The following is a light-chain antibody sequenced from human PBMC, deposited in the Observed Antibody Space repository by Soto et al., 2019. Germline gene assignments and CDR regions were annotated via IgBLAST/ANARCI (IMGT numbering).Light chain of an antibody. J-gene: IGKJ4*01. Sequence: ARVNITYRDSQNVSRRLAWFQQKPGKAPTLLIYDASNLESGVPLRFSGSRSGTEFTLTISSLQPDDYATYYCQQYNSYSPLTFGGGTKVDIK. V-gene: IGKV1-5*01. CDR1: QNVSRR. CDR2: DAS. CDR3: QQYNSYSPLT.